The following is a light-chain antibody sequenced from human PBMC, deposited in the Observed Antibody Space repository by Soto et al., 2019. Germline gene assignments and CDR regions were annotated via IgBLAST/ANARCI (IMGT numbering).Light chain of an antibody. J-gene: IGKJ1*01. Sequence: DIPVYISAFALSPSLSDPSAITCRASQSVGTWVAWYQQKPGKAPKLLIYGASNLESGVPSRFSGSGYGTEFTLTITILQPDDFAPYFCQQDNLNTWTFAPGTIVDI. CDR3: QQDNLNTWT. CDR1: QSVGTW. V-gene: IGKV1-5*01. CDR2: GAS.